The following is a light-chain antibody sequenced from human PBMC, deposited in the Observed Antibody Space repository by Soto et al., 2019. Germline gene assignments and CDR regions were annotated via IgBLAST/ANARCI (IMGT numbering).Light chain of an antibody. J-gene: IGKJ1*01. CDR2: GAS. V-gene: IGKV3-15*01. CDR1: QSVNSN. CDR3: QQYNNWPQT. Sequence: EIVMTQSPATLSVSPGERATLSCRASQSVNSNLAWYQQKPGQAPRLLIYGASTRATGIPARFSGSGSGTEFTLTISSLQSEDFAVYDCQQYNNWPQTFGQGTKVEIK.